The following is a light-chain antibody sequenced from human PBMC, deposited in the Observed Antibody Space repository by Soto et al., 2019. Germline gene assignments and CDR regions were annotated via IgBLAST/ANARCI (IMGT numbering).Light chain of an antibody. CDR3: QQYGSSGT. V-gene: IGKV3-20*01. CDR2: DAS. J-gene: IGKJ1*01. Sequence: EIVMTQSPVTLSVSAGERATLSCRASQSVSSNLAWYQQKPGQAPSLLIYDASNRATGVPVRFSGSGSGTDFTLTISRLEPEDFAVYYCQQYGSSGTFGQGTKVDI. CDR1: QSVSSN.